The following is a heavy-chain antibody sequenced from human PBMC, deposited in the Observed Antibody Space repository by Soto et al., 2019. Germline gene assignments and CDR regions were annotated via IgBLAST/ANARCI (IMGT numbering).Heavy chain of an antibody. CDR1: VVTSRGYY. Sequence: SETLSLTCNVSVVTSRGYYWHCIRQPPGKTLEWIGSIYYTGGTNYNPSLKSRVTISVDTSKNHFSLKFNSLTAADTAVYYCASGTLSTLAAPESWGQGTLVTVSS. J-gene: IGHJ5*02. D-gene: IGHD6-13*01. V-gene: IGHV4-59*01. CDR3: ASGTLSTLAAPES. CDR2: IYYTGGT.